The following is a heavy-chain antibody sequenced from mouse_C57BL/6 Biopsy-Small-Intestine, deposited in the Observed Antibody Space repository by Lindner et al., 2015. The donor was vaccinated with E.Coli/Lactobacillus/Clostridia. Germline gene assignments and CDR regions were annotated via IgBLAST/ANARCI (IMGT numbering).Heavy chain of an antibody. D-gene: IGHD1-1*01. V-gene: IGHV1-74*01. CDR3: ARGRFGLVGAYFDY. CDR1: GYTFPTFG. J-gene: IGHJ2*01. CDR2: ISPFNGNT. Sequence: SVKVSCKTSGYTFPTFGIHWVRQAPGQGLEWMGWISPFNGNTNYAQKVQGRVTMTTDTSTTTAYMELRSLRYDDTAVYYCARGRFGLVGAYFDYWGQGTLVTVSS.